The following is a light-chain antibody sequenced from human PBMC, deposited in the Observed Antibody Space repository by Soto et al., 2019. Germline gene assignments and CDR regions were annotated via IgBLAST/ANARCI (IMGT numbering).Light chain of an antibody. CDR3: QQYNNWPPLT. J-gene: IGKJ1*01. CDR2: GVS. Sequence: EIVMTQPPATLSVSPGERATLSCRASQSVSSNLAWYQQKPGQAPRLLIYGVSTRATGIPDRFSGSGSGTEFTLTISSLQSEDFAIYYCQQYNNWPPLTFGQGTKVDIK. V-gene: IGKV3-15*01. CDR1: QSVSSN.